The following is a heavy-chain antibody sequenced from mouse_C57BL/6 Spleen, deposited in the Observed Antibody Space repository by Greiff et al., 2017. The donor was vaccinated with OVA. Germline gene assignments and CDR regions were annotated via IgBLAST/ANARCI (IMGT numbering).Heavy chain of an antibody. CDR3: APVITTVVATSDAMDD. J-gene: IGHJ4*01. D-gene: IGHD1-1*01. CDR1: GFNIKDYY. CDR2: IDPEDGET. V-gene: IGHV14-2*01. Sequence: VHVKQSGAELVKPGASVKLSCTASGFNIKDYYMHWLKQRTEQGLEWIGRIDPEDGETKSAPKFQGKATITADTDSNTAYLQLSSLTSEDTAVYYCAPVITTVVATSDAMDDWGQGTSVTVSS.